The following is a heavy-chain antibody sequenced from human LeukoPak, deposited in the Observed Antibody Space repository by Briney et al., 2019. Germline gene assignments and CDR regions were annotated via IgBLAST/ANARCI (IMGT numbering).Heavy chain of an antibody. CDR1: GGTFSSYA. CDR3: AREISYYDFWSGQTYAFDI. Sequence: GASVKVSCKASGGTFSSYAISWVRQAPGQGLEWMGGIIPIFGTANYAQKFQGRVTITADESTSTAYMELSSLRSEDTAVYYCAREISYYDFWSGQTYAFDIWGQGTMVTVSS. CDR2: IIPIFGTA. J-gene: IGHJ3*02. V-gene: IGHV1-69*13. D-gene: IGHD3-3*01.